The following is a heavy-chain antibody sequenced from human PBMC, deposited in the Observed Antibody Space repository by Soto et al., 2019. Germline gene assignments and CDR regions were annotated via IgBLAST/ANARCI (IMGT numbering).Heavy chain of an antibody. J-gene: IGHJ3*02. Sequence: SETLSLTCTVSGGSVSSGSYDWSWIRQPPGKGLELIGYIYYSGSTIYNPSLKSRVTISVDTSKNQFSLKLSSVTAADTAVYYCARVLVGPAFDIWGQGTMVTVSS. CDR1: GGSVSSGSYD. V-gene: IGHV4-61*01. D-gene: IGHD2-2*01. CDR3: ARVLVGPAFDI. CDR2: IYYSGST.